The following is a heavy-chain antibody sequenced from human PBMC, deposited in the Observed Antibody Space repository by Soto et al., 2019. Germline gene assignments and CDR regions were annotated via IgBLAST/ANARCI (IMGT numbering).Heavy chain of an antibody. V-gene: IGHV1-18*01. D-gene: IGHD2-21*02. J-gene: IGHJ4*02. CDR2: ASPLSATT. CDR1: GYTFTGYG. CDR3: ARGGTAEADF. Sequence: QAQLVQSGAEVTEPGASVKVSCKASGYTFTGYGITWVRQAPGQGLEWMGWASPLSATTNYAPKFQGRVTMSTDTATNVAYMELRSPRSDDTAVYYCARGGTAEADFWGQGTLVTVSS.